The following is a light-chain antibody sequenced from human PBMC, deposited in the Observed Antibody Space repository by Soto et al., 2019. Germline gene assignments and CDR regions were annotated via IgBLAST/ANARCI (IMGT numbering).Light chain of an antibody. J-gene: IGKJ5*01. CDR2: DTY. CDR1: QSFRGL. Sequence: EVVLTKSPVTLSLSPGERATLSCRASQSFRGLLAWYQQKPGQAPRLLIYDTYNRATGIPPRFSGSGSEKEFTLNISRQEPEDSAVYYCQQRHMWPITFGQGTRMVIK. V-gene: IGKV3-11*01. CDR3: QQRHMWPIT.